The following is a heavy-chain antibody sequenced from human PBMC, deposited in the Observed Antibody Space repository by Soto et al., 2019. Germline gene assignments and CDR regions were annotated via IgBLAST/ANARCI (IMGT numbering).Heavy chain of an antibody. CDR2: IYYSGRT. CDR3: ARDGHGVSYYYYAMDV. V-gene: IGHV4-31*03. CDR1: GGSISSGGYY. Sequence: PSETLSLTCTVSGGSISSGGYYWSWIRQHPGKGLEWIGYIYYSGRTYYNPSLKRRITMSVDTSKNQFSLKLSSVTAADTAVYYCARDGHGVSYYYYAMDVWGQGTTVTVSS. D-gene: IGHD3-10*01. J-gene: IGHJ6*02.